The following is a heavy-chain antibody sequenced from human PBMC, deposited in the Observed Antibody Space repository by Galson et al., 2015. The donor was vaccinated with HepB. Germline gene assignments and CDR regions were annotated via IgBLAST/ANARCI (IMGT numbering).Heavy chain of an antibody. J-gene: IGHJ4*02. CDR1: GGTFSSYT. CDR2: IIPILGIA. CDR3: ASSQGYYGSGSYYNVTDY. D-gene: IGHD3-10*01. V-gene: IGHV1-69*02. Sequence: SVKVSCKASGGTFSSYTISWVRQAPGQGLEWMGRIIPILGIANYAQKFQGRVTITADKSTSTAYMELSSLRSEDTAVYYCASSQGYYGSGSYYNVTDYWGQGTLVTVSS.